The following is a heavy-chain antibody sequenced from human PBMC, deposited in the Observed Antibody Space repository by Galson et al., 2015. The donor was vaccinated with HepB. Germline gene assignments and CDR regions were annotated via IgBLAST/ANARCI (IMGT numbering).Heavy chain of an antibody. J-gene: IGHJ3*02. CDR3: ARDPAYGDYGGAFDI. Sequence: SVKVSCKASGYMFSSYPMNWVRQAPGQGLEWMGWINTNTGNPTYAQGFTGRFVFSLDTSVITAYLQISSLKAEDTAVYYCARDPAYGDYGGAFDIGGQGTKVTVSS. CDR2: INTNTGNP. V-gene: IGHV7-4-1*02. D-gene: IGHD4-17*01. CDR1: GYMFSSYP.